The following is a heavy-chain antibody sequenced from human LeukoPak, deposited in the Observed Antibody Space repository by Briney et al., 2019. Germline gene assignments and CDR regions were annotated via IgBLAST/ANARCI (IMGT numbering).Heavy chain of an antibody. CDR2: IYYSGST. CDR3: ARGIHTDDYGDYDPGDYYFDY. CDR1: GGSISSGGYY. Sequence: SETLSLTCTVSGGSISSGGYYWSWIRQHPGKGLEWIGYIYYSGSTYYNPSLKSRVTISVDTSKNQFSLKLGSVTAADTAVYYCARGIHTDDYGDYDPGDYYFDYWGQGTLVTVSS. J-gene: IGHJ4*02. V-gene: IGHV4-31*03. D-gene: IGHD4-17*01.